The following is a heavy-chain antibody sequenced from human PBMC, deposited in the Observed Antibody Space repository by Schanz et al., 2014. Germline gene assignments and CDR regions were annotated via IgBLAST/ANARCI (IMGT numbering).Heavy chain of an antibody. CDR2: ISYGGLS. Sequence: QVQLQESGPGLVKPSETLSLTCTVSGGSVSTYKWGWIRQPPGKGLEYIGLISYGGLSDYNPSLKSGVTMSVDTSKTQFSLRLSSGTAADTAVYYCARYTGAYFDYWGQGTLVTVSS. D-gene: IGHD1-26*01. CDR3: ARYTGAYFDY. V-gene: IGHV4-59*02. CDR1: GGSVSTYK. J-gene: IGHJ4*02.